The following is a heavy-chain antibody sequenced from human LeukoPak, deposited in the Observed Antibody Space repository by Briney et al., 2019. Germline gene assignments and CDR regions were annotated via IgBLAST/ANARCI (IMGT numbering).Heavy chain of an antibody. CDR1: GYTFTDHY. Sequence: ASVKVSCQALGYTFTDHYFHWLRQAPGQGIEWMGWIHPGRGDTNIAQKFQGRVSLTRDMSISTAYMELSRLRSDDTAIYYCANLPLNSGVDYWGQGTLVTVSS. D-gene: IGHD1-26*01. CDR3: ANLPLNSGVDY. J-gene: IGHJ4*02. CDR2: IHPGRGDT. V-gene: IGHV1-2*02.